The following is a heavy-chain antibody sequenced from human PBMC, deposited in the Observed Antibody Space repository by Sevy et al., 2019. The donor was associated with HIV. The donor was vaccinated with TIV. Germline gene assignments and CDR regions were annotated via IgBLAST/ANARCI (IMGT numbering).Heavy chain of an antibody. J-gene: IGHJ4*02. CDR3: AKDPRPYGDNVEGFDY. D-gene: IGHD4-17*01. Sequence: GGCLRLSCEVSGFTLSTHVMHWVRQAPGKGLEWVAGISYDESTQYYGDSVKGRFTVSRDNSKNTLFLQMNSLRPEDTAVYYCAKDPRPYGDNVEGFDYWGQGTLVTVSS. V-gene: IGHV3-30*18. CDR1: GFTLSTHV. CDR2: ISYDESTQ.